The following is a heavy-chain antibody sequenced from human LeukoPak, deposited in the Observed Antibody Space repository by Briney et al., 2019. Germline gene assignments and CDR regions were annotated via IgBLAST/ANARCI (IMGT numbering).Heavy chain of an antibody. Sequence: GGSLRLSCATSGFTSSSYWMTWVRQGPGKGLEWVANIKQDGSEKYYVDSVKGRFTISRDNAKNSLYLQMNSLRAEDTAVYYCARAGLLWFGESKSDYWGQGTLVTVSS. CDR1: GFTSSSYW. V-gene: IGHV3-7*01. D-gene: IGHD3-10*01. CDR2: IKQDGSEK. CDR3: ARAGLLWFGESKSDY. J-gene: IGHJ4*02.